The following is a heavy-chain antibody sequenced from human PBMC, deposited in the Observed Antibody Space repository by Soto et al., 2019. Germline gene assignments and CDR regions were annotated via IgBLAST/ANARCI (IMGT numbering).Heavy chain of an antibody. J-gene: IGHJ6*02. D-gene: IGHD3-3*01. CDR2: IYHSGST. Sequence: PSETLSLTCAVSGGSISSSNWWSWVRQPPGKGLEWVGEIYHSGSTNYNPSLKSRVTISVDKSKNQFSLKLSSVTAADTAVYYCARDQRGDDFWSGYSYYYGMDVWGQGTTVTV. CDR1: GGSISSSNW. CDR3: ARDQRGDDFWSGYSYYYGMDV. V-gene: IGHV4-4*02.